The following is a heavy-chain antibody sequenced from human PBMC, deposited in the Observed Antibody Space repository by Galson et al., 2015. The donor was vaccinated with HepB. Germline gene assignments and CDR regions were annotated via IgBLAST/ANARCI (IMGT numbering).Heavy chain of an antibody. CDR2: IIPILGIA. J-gene: IGHJ6*02. CDR3: ARAFTSGYSGYEYSYYYYGMDV. CDR1: GGTFSSYT. Sequence: SVKVSCKASGGTFSSYTISWVRQAPGQGLEWMGRIIPILGIANYAQKFQGRVTITADKSTSTAYMELSSLRSEDTAVYYCARAFTSGYSGYEYSYYYYGMDVWGQGTTVTVSS. V-gene: IGHV1-69*02. D-gene: IGHD5-12*01.